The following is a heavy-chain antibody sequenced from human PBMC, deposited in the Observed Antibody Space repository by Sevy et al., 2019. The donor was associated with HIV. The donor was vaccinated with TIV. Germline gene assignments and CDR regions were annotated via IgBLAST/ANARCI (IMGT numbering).Heavy chain of an antibody. CDR1: GGSINNYW. J-gene: IGHJ6*02. Sequence: SETLSLTCTVSGGSINNYWWGWIRQPAGKGLEWIGRIYSSGTADYNPSLKSRVTMSVDTARNQFSLKMSSVTAADPAVYFCARDDQDSWSGYYKAQYQYIMDVWGQGTTVTVSS. CDR3: ARDDQDSWSGYYKAQYQYIMDV. D-gene: IGHD3-3*01. CDR2: IYSSGTA. V-gene: IGHV4-4*07.